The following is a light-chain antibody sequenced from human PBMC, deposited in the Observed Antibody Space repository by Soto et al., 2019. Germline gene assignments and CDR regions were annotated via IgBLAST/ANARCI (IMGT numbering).Light chain of an antibody. J-gene: IGKJ5*01. V-gene: IGKV3-11*01. CDR3: QQRSNWTLT. Sequence: IVLTQSPATLSLSPGERATLSCRASQSVSSYLAWYQQKPGQAPRLLIYDASNRATGIPARFSGSGSGTDGTITISSLENEDVAVYYCQQRSNWTLTFGQGTRLEIK. CDR1: QSVSSY. CDR2: DAS.